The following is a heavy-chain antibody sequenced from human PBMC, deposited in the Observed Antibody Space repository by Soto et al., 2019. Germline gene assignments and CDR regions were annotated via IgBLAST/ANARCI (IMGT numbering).Heavy chain of an antibody. V-gene: IGHV3-30*18. CDR2: ISYDGSNK. CDR1: GFTFSSYG. Sequence: QVQLVESGGGVVQPGRSLRLSCAASGFTFSSYGMHWVRQAPGKGLEWVAVISYDGSNKYYADSVKGRFTISRDNSKNTLYLQTNSLRAEDTAVYYCAKVLGGGATTFYYFDYWGQGTLVTVSS. CDR3: AKVLGGGATTFYYFDY. J-gene: IGHJ4*02. D-gene: IGHD1-26*01.